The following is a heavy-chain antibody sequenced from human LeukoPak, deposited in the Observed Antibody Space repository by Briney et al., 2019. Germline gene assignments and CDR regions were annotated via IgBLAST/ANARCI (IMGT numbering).Heavy chain of an antibody. CDR1: VYPFSSYW. Sequence: GGSLRLSRAGSVYPFSSYWMHGVPHVPGRGRVWVSRINEGGSSTSYAEAVRGRFSISRDNAKNTLYLQMNSVRAPDTPVYFCTRDTCGARDSWGQGTLVTVSS. J-gene: IGHJ4*02. CDR2: INEGGSST. CDR3: TRDTCGARDS. V-gene: IGHV3-74*01. D-gene: IGHD4-17*01.